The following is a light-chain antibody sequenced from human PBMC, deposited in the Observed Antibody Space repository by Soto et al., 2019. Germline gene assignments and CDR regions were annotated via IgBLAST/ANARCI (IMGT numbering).Light chain of an antibody. V-gene: IGKV3-15*01. CDR1: QSLDSS. CDR2: GAS. CDR3: QQYNNWPPIT. Sequence: EIVLTQSPATLSLSPGERSTLSCRASQSLDSSLAWFQQKPGQAPRLLIYGASTRATGIPARFSGSGSGTEFTLTIRSLQSEDFAVYYCQQYNNWPPITFGQGTRLEIK. J-gene: IGKJ5*01.